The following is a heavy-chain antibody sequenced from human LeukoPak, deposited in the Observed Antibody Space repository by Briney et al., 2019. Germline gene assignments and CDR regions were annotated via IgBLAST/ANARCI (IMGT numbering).Heavy chain of an antibody. D-gene: IGHD4-17*01. Sequence: GGSLRLSCAASGFTFSNAWMSWVRQAPGKGLEWVSGIYSGGRTYYADSVKGRFTISRDSSKNTLYLQMNSLKAEDTAVYYCAARPHGDSPYFDFWGQGTLVTVSS. CDR2: IYSGGRT. V-gene: IGHV3-66*01. CDR3: AARPHGDSPYFDF. CDR1: GFTFSNAW. J-gene: IGHJ4*02.